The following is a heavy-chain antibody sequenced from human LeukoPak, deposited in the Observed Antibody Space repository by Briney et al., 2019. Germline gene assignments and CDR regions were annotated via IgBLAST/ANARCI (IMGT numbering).Heavy chain of an antibody. V-gene: IGHV3-30-3*01. Sequence: PGGSLRLSCAASGFTFSSYAMHWVRQAPGKGLEWVAVISYDGSNKYYADSVKGRFTISRDNSKNTLYLQMNSLRAEDTAVYYCARDRFRIAARDAFDIWGQGTMVTVSS. CDR3: ARDRFRIAARDAFDI. CDR1: GFTFSSYA. D-gene: IGHD6-6*01. CDR2: ISYDGSNK. J-gene: IGHJ3*02.